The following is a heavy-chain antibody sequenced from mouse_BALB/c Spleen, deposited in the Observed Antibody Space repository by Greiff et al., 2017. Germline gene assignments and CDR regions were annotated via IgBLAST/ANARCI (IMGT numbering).Heavy chain of an antibody. J-gene: IGHJ4*01. CDR3: ARGPTGNYAMDY. Sequence: EVMLVESGGGLVQPGGSLKLSCAASGFTFSSYGMSWVRQTPDKRLELVATINSNGGSTYYPDSVKGRFTISRDNAKNTLYLQMSSLKSEDTAMYYCARGPTGNYAMDYWGQGTSVTVSS. CDR1: GFTFSSYG. D-gene: IGHD4-1*02. CDR2: INSNGGST. V-gene: IGHV5-6-3*01.